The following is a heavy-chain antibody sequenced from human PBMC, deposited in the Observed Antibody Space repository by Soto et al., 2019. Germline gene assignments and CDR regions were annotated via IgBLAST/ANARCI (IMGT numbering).Heavy chain of an antibody. CDR3: ARAVRGVIWWLDP. CDR1: GGSISSYY. D-gene: IGHD3-10*01. Sequence: SETLSLTCTVSGGSISSYYWSWIRQPPGKGLEWIGYIYYSGSTNYNPSLKSRVTISVDTSKNSLFLHMSSLRAEDTAVYYCARAVRGVIWWLDPWGQGILVTVSS. CDR2: IYYSGST. J-gene: IGHJ5*02. V-gene: IGHV4-59*12.